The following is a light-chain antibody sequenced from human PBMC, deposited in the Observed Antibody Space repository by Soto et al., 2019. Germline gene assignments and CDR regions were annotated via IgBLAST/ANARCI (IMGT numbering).Light chain of an antibody. CDR1: QSVRSSY. Sequence: EIVLTQSPGTLSLSPGERATLSCRASQSVRSSYLAWYQQKLGQAPRLLIYGVSNRATGIPDRFSGSGSGTAFTLTISRLESEDFAVYYCQQYGTSPRTFGQGTKVDIK. CDR3: QQYGTSPRT. CDR2: GVS. J-gene: IGKJ1*01. V-gene: IGKV3-20*01.